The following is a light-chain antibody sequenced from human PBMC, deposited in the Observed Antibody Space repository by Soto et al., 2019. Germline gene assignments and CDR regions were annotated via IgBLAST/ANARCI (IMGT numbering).Light chain of an antibody. CDR3: SSYTSSTTLGVL. V-gene: IGLV2-8*01. CDR1: SSDVGGYTY. J-gene: IGLJ2*01. Sequence: QSALTQPPSASGSPGQSVTISCTGTSSDVGGYTYVSWYQQHPGKAPKLMIYEVSKRPSGVPDRFSGSKSGNTASLTISGLQAEDEAAYYCSSYTSSTTLGVLFGGGTKLTVL. CDR2: EVS.